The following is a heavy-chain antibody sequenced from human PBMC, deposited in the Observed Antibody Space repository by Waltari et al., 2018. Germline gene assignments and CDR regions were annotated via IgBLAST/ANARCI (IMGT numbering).Heavy chain of an antibody. CDR2: IHYTDST. Sequence: QLQLQESGPGLVKPSETLSLICTVPGGSISSSSYYMGWLPQPPWKGLEWFGSIHYTDSTSYNPSLKSRVTISVDTSKNQFSLKLSSVTAADTAVYYCASERSGYYMTSFYYDMDVWGKGTTVTVSS. V-gene: IGHV4-39*01. D-gene: IGHD3-3*01. CDR3: ASERSGYYMTSFYYDMDV. CDR1: GGSISSSSYY. J-gene: IGHJ6*03.